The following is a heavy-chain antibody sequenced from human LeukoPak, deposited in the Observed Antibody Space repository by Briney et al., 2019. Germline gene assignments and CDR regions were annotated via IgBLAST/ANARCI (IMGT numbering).Heavy chain of an antibody. V-gene: IGHV4-39*01. J-gene: IGHJ4*02. D-gene: IGHD5-18*01. Sequence: SETPSLTCTVSGGSISSGGYYWSWIRQHPGKGLEWIGYIYYSGSTYYNPSLKSRVTISVDTSKNQFSLKLSSVTAADTAVYYCARHVKWLPASDYWGQGTLVTVSS. CDR3: ARHVKWLPASDY. CDR2: IYYSGST. CDR1: GGSISSGGYY.